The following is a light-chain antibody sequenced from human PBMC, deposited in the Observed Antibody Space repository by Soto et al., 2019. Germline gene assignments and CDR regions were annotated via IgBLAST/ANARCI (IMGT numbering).Light chain of an antibody. CDR3: QQYNNWPRT. Sequence: EIVMTQSPATLSVSPGERATLSCRASQSVYSNLAWYQQKPGQAPRLLIYGASTRATGIPARFSGSGSGTEFTLTISSLQSEDFAFYYCQQYNNWPRTFGQGTKVEIK. CDR2: GAS. CDR1: QSVYSN. V-gene: IGKV3-15*01. J-gene: IGKJ1*01.